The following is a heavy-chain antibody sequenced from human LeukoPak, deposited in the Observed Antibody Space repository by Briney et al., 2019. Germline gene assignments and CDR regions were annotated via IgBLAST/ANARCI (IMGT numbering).Heavy chain of an antibody. CDR1: GFTFSSYA. Sequence: GGSLRLSCAASGFTFSSYAMHWVRQAPGKGLEWVAVISYDGSNKYYADSVKGRFTISRDNSKNTLYLQMNSLRAEDTAVYYCARGNESYDSSGLGDFDYWGQGTLVTVSS. V-gene: IGHV3-30*04. J-gene: IGHJ4*02. D-gene: IGHD3-22*01. CDR3: ARGNESYDSSGLGDFDY. CDR2: ISYDGSNK.